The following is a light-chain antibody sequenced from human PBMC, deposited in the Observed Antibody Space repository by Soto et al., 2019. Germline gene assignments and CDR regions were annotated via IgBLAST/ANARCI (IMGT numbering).Light chain of an antibody. J-gene: IGKJ1*01. V-gene: IGKV3-15*01. CDR1: QTVSSD. Sequence: DIAMTQTPATLSGSVGERATLPCRASQTVSSDLAWYQQKPGQAPRLLIYSASTIATGIPARFSGSGSGTEFTLTISSLQSEDFALYYCQHYNNWPGAFGQGTKVDIK. CDR3: QHYNNWPGA. CDR2: SAS.